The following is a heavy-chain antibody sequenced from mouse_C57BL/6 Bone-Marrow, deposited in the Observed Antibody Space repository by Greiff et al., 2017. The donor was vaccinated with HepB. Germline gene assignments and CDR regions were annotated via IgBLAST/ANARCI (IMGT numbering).Heavy chain of an antibody. D-gene: IGHD1-1*01. CDR2: IHPNGGST. Sequence: QVQLQQPGAELVKPGASVKLSCKASGYTFTSYWMHWVKQRPGQGLEWIGMIHPNGGSTNYNEKFKSKATLTVDKSSSTAYMQLSSLTSEDSAVYYCSRRDYYGSSYAWLAYWGQGTLVTVSA. J-gene: IGHJ3*01. V-gene: IGHV1-64*01. CDR3: SRRDYYGSSYAWLAY. CDR1: GYTFTSYW.